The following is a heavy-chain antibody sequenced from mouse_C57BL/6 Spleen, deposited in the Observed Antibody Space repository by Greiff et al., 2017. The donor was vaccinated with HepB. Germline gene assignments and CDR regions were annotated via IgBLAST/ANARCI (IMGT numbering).Heavy chain of an antibody. CDR1: GFTFSDYG. CDR3: AKYGSSYDLYFDV. CDR2: ISSGSSTI. Sequence: EVHLVESGGGLVKPGGSLKLSCAASGFTFSDYGMHWVRQAPEKGLEWVAYISSGSSTIYYADTVKGRFTISRDNAKNTLFLQMTSLRSEDTAMYYCAKYGSSYDLYFDVWGTGTTVTVSS. V-gene: IGHV5-17*01. D-gene: IGHD1-1*01. J-gene: IGHJ1*03.